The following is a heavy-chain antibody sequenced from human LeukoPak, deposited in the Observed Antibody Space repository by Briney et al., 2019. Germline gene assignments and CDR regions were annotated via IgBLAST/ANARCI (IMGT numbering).Heavy chain of an antibody. CDR2: IQYDGSKT. Sequence: PGGPLRLSCAASGFTFSNYGMHWVRQPPGQGLEWLTAIQYDGSKTYYAESVRGRITISRDDSKNTLYLQMNSLRAEDTAVYYCARDSCSSPSCFDYWGQGTLVTVSS. CDR3: ARDSCSSPSCFDY. J-gene: IGHJ4*02. CDR1: GFTFSNYG. V-gene: IGHV3-33*01. D-gene: IGHD2-2*01.